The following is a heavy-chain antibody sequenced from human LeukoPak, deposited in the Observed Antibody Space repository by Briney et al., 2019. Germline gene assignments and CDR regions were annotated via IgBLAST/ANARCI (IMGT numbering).Heavy chain of an antibody. CDR3: ARDFSVSGWYGDAFDI. V-gene: IGHV1-18*01. CDR2: ISAYNGNT. J-gene: IGHJ3*02. D-gene: IGHD6-19*01. CDR1: GYTFTSYG. Sequence: ASVKVSCKASGYTFTSYGISWVRQAPGQGLEWMGWISAYNGNTNYAQKLQGRVTMTTDTSTSTAYMELRSLRSDDTAVYYCARDFSVSGWYGDAFDIWGQGTMATVSS.